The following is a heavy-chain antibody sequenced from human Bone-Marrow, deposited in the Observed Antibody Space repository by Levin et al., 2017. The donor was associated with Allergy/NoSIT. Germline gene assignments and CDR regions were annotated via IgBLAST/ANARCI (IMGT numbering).Heavy chain of an antibody. D-gene: IGHD1-26*01. CDR2: IRSMAYSYAT. CDR1: GFTFSDSA. CDR3: SRLGGNYDY. Sequence: PGGSLRLSCAASGFTFSDSAIHWVRQASGKGLEWVGHIRSMAYSYATVYPPSVKGRFTISRDDSKKMAYLVMNSLKTEDTALYFCSRLGGNYDYWGQGTLVTVSS. V-gene: IGHV3-73*01. J-gene: IGHJ4*02.